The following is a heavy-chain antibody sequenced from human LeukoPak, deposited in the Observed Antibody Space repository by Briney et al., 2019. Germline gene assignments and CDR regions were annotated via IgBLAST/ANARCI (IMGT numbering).Heavy chain of an antibody. CDR2: ISGSGGST. CDR3: AKSYYDILTGYSYDY. D-gene: IGHD3-9*01. V-gene: IGHV3-23*01. J-gene: IGHJ4*02. CDR1: GFTFSSYE. Sequence: PGGTLRLSCAASGFTFSSYEMNWVRQPPAKGLEWVLAISGSGGSTYYADSVKGRFTISRDNSNNTLYLQMNSLTAEDTAVYYCAKSYYDILTGYSYDYWGQGTLVTVSS.